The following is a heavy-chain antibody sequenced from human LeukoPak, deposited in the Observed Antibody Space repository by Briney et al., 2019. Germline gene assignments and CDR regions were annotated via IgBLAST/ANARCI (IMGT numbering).Heavy chain of an antibody. CDR1: GFTFSDYY. CDR2: ISSSGSTI. V-gene: IGHV3-11*01. CDR3: AKDGTPSLSPSGTYWKYFDY. Sequence: PGGSLRLSCAASGFTFSDYYMSWVRQAPGKGLEWVSYISSSGSTIYYADSVKGRFTISRDNAENSLYLQMNSLRAEDTAVYFCAKDGTPSLSPSGTYWKYFDYWGQGTLVTVSS. J-gene: IGHJ4*02. D-gene: IGHD3-10*01.